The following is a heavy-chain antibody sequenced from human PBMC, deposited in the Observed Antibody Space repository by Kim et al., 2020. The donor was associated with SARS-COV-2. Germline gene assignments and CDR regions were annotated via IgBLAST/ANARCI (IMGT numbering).Heavy chain of an antibody. CDR2: IRSKANSYAT. CDR1: GFTFSDSP. Sequence: GGSLRLSCAASGFTFSDSPMHWVRQASGKGLEWVGRIRSKANSYATLYAASVKGRFTISRDDSESTAYLQMNSLKTEDTAVYYCTRIPGTTVAFWDAFDVWGQGKMVTVSS. D-gene: IGHD1-1*01. V-gene: IGHV3-73*01. J-gene: IGHJ3*01. CDR3: TRIPGTTVAFWDAFDV.